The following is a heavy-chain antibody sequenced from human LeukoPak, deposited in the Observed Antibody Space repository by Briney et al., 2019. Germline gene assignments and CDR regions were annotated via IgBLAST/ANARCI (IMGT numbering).Heavy chain of an antibody. CDR1: GYTFTGYY. CDR3: ARKSSGYSSSYFDY. Sequence: ASVKVSCKASGYTFTGYYMHWVRHAPGQGLEWMGWITPNSGGTNYAQKFQGRVTMTSDTSISTAYMELSRLRSDDTAVYYCARKSSGYSSSYFDYWGQGTLVTVSS. J-gene: IGHJ4*02. CDR2: ITPNSGGT. V-gene: IGHV1-2*02. D-gene: IGHD6-13*01.